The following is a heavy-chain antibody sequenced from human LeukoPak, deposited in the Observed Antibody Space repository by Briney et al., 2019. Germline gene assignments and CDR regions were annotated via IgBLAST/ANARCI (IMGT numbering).Heavy chain of an antibody. D-gene: IGHD3-22*01. CDR1: GGTFSSYA. CDR2: IIPIFGTA. J-gene: IGHJ3*02. CDR3: ARVRDYYDSSGYYRKALGAFDI. Sequence: SVKVSCKASGGTFSSYAISWVRQAPGQGLEWMGGIIPIFGTANYAQKFQGRVTITTDEATSTAYMELSSLRSEDTAVYYCARVRDYYDSSGYYRKALGAFDIWGQGTMVTVSS. V-gene: IGHV1-69*05.